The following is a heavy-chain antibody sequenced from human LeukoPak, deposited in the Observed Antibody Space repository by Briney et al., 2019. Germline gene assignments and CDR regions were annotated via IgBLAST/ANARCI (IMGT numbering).Heavy chain of an antibody. J-gene: IGHJ4*02. CDR3: ARSVAGTSDY. D-gene: IGHD6-19*01. V-gene: IGHV1-2*02. Sequence: GSVKVSCKASGYTFTSYGISWVRQAPGQGLEWMGWINPNSGGTNYAQKFQGRVTMTRDTSISAAYMELSRLRSDDTAVYYCARSVAGTSDYWGQGTLVTVSS. CDR2: INPNSGGT. CDR1: GYTFTSYG.